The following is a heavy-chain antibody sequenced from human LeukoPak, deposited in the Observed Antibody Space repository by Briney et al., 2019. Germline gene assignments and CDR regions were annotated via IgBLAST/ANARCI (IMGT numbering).Heavy chain of an antibody. Sequence: SETLSLTCTVSGGSISSYYWSWIRQPPGKGLEWIGYIYTSGSTNYNPSLKSRVTISVNTSKNQSSLKLSSLTAAYTAVYYCARHGYSYGYGYYFDYWGQGTLVTVSS. CDR2: IYTSGST. CDR3: ARHGYSYGYGYYFDY. D-gene: IGHD5-18*01. V-gene: IGHV4-4*09. J-gene: IGHJ4*02. CDR1: GGSISSYY.